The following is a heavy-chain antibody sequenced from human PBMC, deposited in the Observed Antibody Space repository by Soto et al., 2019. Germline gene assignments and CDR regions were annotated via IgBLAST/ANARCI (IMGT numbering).Heavy chain of an antibody. D-gene: IGHD5-12*01. CDR2: INHSGST. J-gene: IGHJ6*02. V-gene: IGHV4-34*01. CDR3: ARGKKWPGHYYYGMDV. Sequence: QVQLQQWGAGLLKPSETLSLTCAVYGGSFSGYYWSWIRQPPGKGLEWIGEINHSGSTNYNPSLKCRVTISVDTSKNQFSLKLSSVTAADTAVYYCARGKKWPGHYYYGMDVWGQGTTVTVSS. CDR1: GGSFSGYY.